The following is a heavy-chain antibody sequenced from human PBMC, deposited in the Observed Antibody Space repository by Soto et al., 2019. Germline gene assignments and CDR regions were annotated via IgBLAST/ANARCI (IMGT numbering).Heavy chain of an antibody. CDR1: GFSLSTTGVG. Sequence: QITLKEYGPTLVKPTQTLTLTCSFSGFSLSTTGVGVGWIRQPPGKVLEWLALMYWDDDKRYNPSLNIRLTIPTDTSKNQAVLAMTTMNPVDTASYYCVQSRCGGDCLQSYSSHSYYGLDVWGQGTTVTVSS. D-gene: IGHD2-21*02. V-gene: IGHV2-5*02. CDR3: VQSRCGGDCLQSYSSHSYYGLDV. CDR2: MYWDDDK. J-gene: IGHJ6*02.